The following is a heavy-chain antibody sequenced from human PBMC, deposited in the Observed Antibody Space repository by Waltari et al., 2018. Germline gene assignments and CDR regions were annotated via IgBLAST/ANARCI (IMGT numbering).Heavy chain of an antibody. V-gene: IGHV4-34*02. CDR3: VRLEDCTGPGGHCYSGDPFALDV. D-gene: IGHD2-15*01. J-gene: IGHJ6*02. Sequence: QVQLQQWGAGLLQSSETLSLTCAVYGGSFSGYYWGWVRQPPGKGLEWIGEMNQAGYPNPPPSLRGRVTMSADTSKSQFALKLNSVTAADTAVYYCVRLEDCTGPGGHCYSGDPFALDVWGQGTTVTVSS. CDR1: GGSFSGYY. CDR2: MNQAGYP.